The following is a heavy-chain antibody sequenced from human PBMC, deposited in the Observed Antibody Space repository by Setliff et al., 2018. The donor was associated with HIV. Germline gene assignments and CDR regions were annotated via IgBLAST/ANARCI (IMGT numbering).Heavy chain of an antibody. D-gene: IGHD7-27*01. CDR1: ALTFSNAW. CDR3: ILLGMHGAFDI. J-gene: IGHJ3*02. CDR2: IKSKIDGGTP. Sequence: PGGSLRLSCAASALTFSNAWMSWVRQAPGKGLEWVGRIKSKIDGGTPDYTAPVKGRFTISRDDSKNTLYLQMDSLSTEDTAVYYCILLGMHGAFDIWGQGTMVTVSS. V-gene: IGHV3-15*01.